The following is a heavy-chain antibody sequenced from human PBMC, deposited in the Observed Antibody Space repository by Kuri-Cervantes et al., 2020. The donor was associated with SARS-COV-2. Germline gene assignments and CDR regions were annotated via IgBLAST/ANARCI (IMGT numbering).Heavy chain of an antibody. Sequence: SETLSLTCSVSGASISSNTYYWGWIRQPPGKGLEWIGSVSYTGNTYLNPSLKSRVTISVHTSKTQFSLNLSSVTVADTAVYYCARQVELSLDEYGMDIWGQGTTVTVS. CDR1: GASISSNTYY. J-gene: IGHJ6*02. D-gene: IGHD1-7*01. CDR3: ARQVELSLDEYGMDI. V-gene: IGHV4-39*01. CDR2: VSYTGNT.